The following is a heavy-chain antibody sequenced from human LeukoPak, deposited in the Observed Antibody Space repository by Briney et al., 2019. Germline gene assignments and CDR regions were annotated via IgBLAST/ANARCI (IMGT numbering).Heavy chain of an antibody. Sequence: PSETLSLTCAVYGGSFSGYYWSWIRQPPGKGLEWIGEINHSGSTNYNPSLKSRVTISVDTSKNQFSLKLSSVTAADTAVYYCARTGRWASRIDYWGRGTLVTVSS. V-gene: IGHV4-34*01. CDR1: GGSFSGYY. CDR2: INHSGST. CDR3: ARTGRWASRIDY. J-gene: IGHJ4*02. D-gene: IGHD4-23*01.